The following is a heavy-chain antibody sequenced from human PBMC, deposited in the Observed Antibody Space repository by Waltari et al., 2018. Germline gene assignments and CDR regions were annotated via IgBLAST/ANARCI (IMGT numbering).Heavy chain of an antibody. Sequence: EVQLVGSGGGLVKPGGSLRLSCAASGFTFSSYTMNWVRQAPGKGLGGVSSISSGSSYIYYADSVKGRFTISRDNAKNSLYLQMNSLRAEDTAVYYCAREWGVMVGTAGYYFDYWGQGTLVTVSS. V-gene: IGHV3-21*01. CDR2: ISSGSSYI. D-gene: IGHD2-15*01. CDR1: GFTFSSYT. CDR3: AREWGVMVGTAGYYFDY. J-gene: IGHJ4*02.